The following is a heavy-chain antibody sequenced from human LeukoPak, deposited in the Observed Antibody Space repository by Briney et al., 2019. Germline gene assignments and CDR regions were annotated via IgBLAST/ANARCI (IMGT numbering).Heavy chain of an antibody. CDR1: GGSFSGYY. J-gene: IGHJ5*02. D-gene: IGHD3-22*01. CDR2: MYSSGST. V-gene: IGHV4-4*07. CDR3: AREGQDHYDSSGHRNWFDP. Sequence: SETLSLTCAVYGGSFSGYYWTWIRQPAGKGLEWIGRMYSSGSTNYNPSLNSRVIMSIDTSNNQSSLKMSSVTAADTAVYYCAREGQDHYDSSGHRNWFDPWGQGTLVTVSS.